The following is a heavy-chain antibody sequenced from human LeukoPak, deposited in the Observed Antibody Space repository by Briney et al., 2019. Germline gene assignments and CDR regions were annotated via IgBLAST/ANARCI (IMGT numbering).Heavy chain of an antibody. CDR2: IYYSGNT. CDR1: GGSFSGYY. CDR3: ASGGVSMVVTPLDY. Sequence: KPSETLSLTCAVYGGSFSGYYWGWIRQPPGKGLEWIGSIYYSGNTYYNPSLKSRVTISVDTSKNQFSLKLSSVTAADTAVYYCASGGVSMVVTPLDYWGQGTLVTVSS. V-gene: IGHV4-34*01. D-gene: IGHD4-23*01. J-gene: IGHJ4*02.